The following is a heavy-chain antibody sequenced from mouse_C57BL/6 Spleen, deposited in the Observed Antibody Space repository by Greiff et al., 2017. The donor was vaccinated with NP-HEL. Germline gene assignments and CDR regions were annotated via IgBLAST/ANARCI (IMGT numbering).Heavy chain of an antibody. CDR3: TRRSSSYPFDY. V-gene: IGHV6-6*01. CDR2: IRNKANNHAT. J-gene: IGHJ2*01. Sequence: EVMLVESGGGLVQPGGSMKLSCAASGFTFSDAWMDWVRQSPEKGLEWVAEIRNKANNHATYYAESVKGRFTISRDDSKSSVYLQMNSLRAEDTGIYYCTRRSSSYPFDYWGQGTTLTVSS. D-gene: IGHD1-1*01. CDR1: GFTFSDAW.